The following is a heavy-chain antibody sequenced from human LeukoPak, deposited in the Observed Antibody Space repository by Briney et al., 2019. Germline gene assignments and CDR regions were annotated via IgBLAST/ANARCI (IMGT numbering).Heavy chain of an antibody. D-gene: IGHD6-13*01. Sequence: ASVKVSSKASGYTFTSCDINWVRQATGQGLEWMGWMNPNSGNTGYAQKFQGRVTITRNTSISTAYMELSSLRCEDTAVYYCARELTAADDAFDIWGQGTMVTVSS. J-gene: IGHJ3*02. CDR2: MNPNSGNT. V-gene: IGHV1-8*01. CDR1: GYTFTSCD. CDR3: ARELTAADDAFDI.